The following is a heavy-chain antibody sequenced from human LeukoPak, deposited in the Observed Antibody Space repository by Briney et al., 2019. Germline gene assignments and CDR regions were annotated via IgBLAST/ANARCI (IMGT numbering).Heavy chain of an antibody. CDR3: ASTYCSSTSCYLPGDWFDP. D-gene: IGHD2-2*01. V-gene: IGHV1-8*03. J-gene: IGHJ5*02. CDR2: MNPNSGNT. Sequence: ASVKVSCKASGYTFTSYDINWVRQATGQGLEWMGWMNPNSGNTGYAQKFQGRVTITRNTSISTAYMELSRLRSDDTAVYYCASTYCSSTSCYLPGDWFDPWGQGTLVTVSS. CDR1: GYTFTSYD.